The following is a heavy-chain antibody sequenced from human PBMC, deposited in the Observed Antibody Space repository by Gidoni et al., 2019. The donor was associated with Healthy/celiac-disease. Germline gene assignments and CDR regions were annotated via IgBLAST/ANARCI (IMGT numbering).Heavy chain of an antibody. J-gene: IGHJ3*02. CDR2: IYSSGST. V-gene: IGHV4-30-4*01. CDR3: AGARVVIDAFDI. CDR1: GGSSSSGDYY. D-gene: IGHD3-3*01. Sequence: QVQLQESGPGLVKPSQTLSLTCTVSGGSSSSGDYYWSWIRLPPGKGLEWIGYIYSSGSTYYNPSLKSRVTVSVDTSKNLFSLKLSSLTAADTAVYYCAGARVVIDAFDIWGQGTMVTVSS.